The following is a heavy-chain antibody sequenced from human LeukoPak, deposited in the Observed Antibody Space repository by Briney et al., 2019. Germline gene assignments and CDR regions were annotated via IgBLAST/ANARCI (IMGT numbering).Heavy chain of an antibody. Sequence: ASVKVSCKASGYTFTGYYMHWVRQAPGQGLEWMGWINPNSGGTNYAQKFQGRVTMTRDTSISTAYMELSRLRSDDTAVYYCAGTYYYDSSGYYVFDYWGHGTLVTVSS. V-gene: IGHV1-2*02. CDR3: AGTYYYDSSGYYVFDY. CDR1: GYTFTGYY. J-gene: IGHJ4*01. CDR2: INPNSGGT. D-gene: IGHD3-22*01.